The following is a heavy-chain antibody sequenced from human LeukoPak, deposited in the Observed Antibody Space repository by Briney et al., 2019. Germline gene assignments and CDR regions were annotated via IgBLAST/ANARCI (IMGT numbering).Heavy chain of an antibody. CDR1: GLTFSSYS. V-gene: IGHV3-21*01. J-gene: IGHJ4*02. CDR3: ARVAVAAAGTDY. CDR2: ISSNNDYI. Sequence: GGSLRLSCAASGLTFSSYSMNWVRQAPGKGLEWVSSISSNNDYIYYADSVKGRFTISRDNAKNSLFLQMNSLRAEDTAVYYCARVAVAAAGTDYWGQGTLVTVSS. D-gene: IGHD6-13*01.